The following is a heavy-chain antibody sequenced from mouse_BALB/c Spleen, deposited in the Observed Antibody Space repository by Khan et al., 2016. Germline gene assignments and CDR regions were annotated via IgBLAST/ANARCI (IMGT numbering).Heavy chain of an antibody. CDR3: ARSNGYRGFAY. J-gene: IGHJ3*01. Sequence: EVQLQESGPGLVKPSQSLSLTCTVTGYSITSDYAWNWIRQFPGNKLEWMGYISYSGSTSYNPSLKSRISITRDTSKNQFFLQLNSVTTEDTATYYWARSNGYRGFAYWGQGTLVTVSA. V-gene: IGHV3-2*02. D-gene: IGHD2-2*01. CDR2: ISYSGST. CDR1: GYSITSDYA.